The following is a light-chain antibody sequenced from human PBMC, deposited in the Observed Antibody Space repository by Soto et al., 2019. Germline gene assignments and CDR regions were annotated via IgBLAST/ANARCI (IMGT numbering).Light chain of an antibody. CDR3: QQSDSTPQT. CDR1: QSINSF. J-gene: IGKJ4*01. Sequence: DTQMTQSPSSLSASVGDRVTITCRASQSINSFLNWYQQKPGKAPKLLIYTASSLQSGVPSRFSCSGSGTDFTLTISSLQPEDFATYYCQQSDSTPQTFGGGTRVENK. V-gene: IGKV1-39*01. CDR2: TAS.